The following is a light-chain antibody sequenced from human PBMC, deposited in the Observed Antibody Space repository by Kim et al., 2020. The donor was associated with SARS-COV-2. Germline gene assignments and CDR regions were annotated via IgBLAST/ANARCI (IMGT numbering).Light chain of an antibody. Sequence: VSPGQTAISTCSGDALGDRYTFWFQQKPGNPPVLVIYQDIKRTSGIPERFSGSNSGNTATLTISGTQPMDEAEYYCQTWDGGTSALFGGGTQLTVL. CDR2: QDI. J-gene: IGLJ3*02. CDR1: ALGDRY. V-gene: IGLV3-1*01. CDR3: QTWDGGTSAL.